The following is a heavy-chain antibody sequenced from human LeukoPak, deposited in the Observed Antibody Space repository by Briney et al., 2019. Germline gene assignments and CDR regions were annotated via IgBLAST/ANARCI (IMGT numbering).Heavy chain of an antibody. J-gene: IGHJ4*02. Sequence: SQTLSLTCTVSGGSISSGDYYWRWIRQPPGKGLEWIGYIYYSGSTYYNPSLKSRVTISVDTSKNQFSLKLSSVTAADTAVYYCARAVGDYGLDYWGQGTLVTVSS. V-gene: IGHV4-30-4*08. CDR3: ARAVGDYGLDY. D-gene: IGHD4-17*01. CDR1: GGSISSGDYY. CDR2: IYYSGST.